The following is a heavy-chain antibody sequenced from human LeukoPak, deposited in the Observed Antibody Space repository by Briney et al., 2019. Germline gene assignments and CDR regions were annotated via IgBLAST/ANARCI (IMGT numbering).Heavy chain of an antibody. CDR2: IKEDGSAK. Sequence: PGGSLRLPCAASGFPIGGFAMTWVRQAPGKGLEWVANIKEDGSAKYYVDSVKGRFTISRDNAKNSLYLQMNSLRAEDTAVYYCVMDMDVWGQGTTVTVSS. J-gene: IGHJ6*02. CDR3: VMDMDV. D-gene: IGHD3/OR15-3a*01. V-gene: IGHV3-7*05. CDR1: GFPIGGFA.